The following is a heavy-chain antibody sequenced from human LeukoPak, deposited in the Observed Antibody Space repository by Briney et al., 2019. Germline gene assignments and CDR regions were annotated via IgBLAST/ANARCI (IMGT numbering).Heavy chain of an antibody. Sequence: GASVKVSCKASGYTFTGYYMHWVRQAPGQGLEWMGWINPNSGGTNYAQKFQGRVTTTRDTSISTAYMELSRLRSDDTAVYYCARVGYYYDSSGYLLALATHSATNWFDPWGQGTLVTVSS. V-gene: IGHV1-2*02. CDR1: GYTFTGYY. J-gene: IGHJ5*02. CDR2: INPNSGGT. CDR3: ARVGYYYDSSGYLLALATHSATNWFDP. D-gene: IGHD3-22*01.